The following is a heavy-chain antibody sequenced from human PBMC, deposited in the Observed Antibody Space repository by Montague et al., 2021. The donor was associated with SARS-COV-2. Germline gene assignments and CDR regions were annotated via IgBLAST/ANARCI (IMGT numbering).Heavy chain of an antibody. J-gene: IGHJ6*02. CDR1: GDSVSSNSAT. CDR2: TYYRSKWYN. D-gene: IGHD1-1*01. CDR3: TSGREGNYNVMDV. Sequence: CAIPGDSVSSNSATWNWVRQSPSRGLEWLGRTYYRSKWYNDYAVSVRGRVTINPDTSKNQFSPQLNSVTPEDTAIYYCTSGREGNYNVMDVWGQGTTVTVSS. V-gene: IGHV6-1*01.